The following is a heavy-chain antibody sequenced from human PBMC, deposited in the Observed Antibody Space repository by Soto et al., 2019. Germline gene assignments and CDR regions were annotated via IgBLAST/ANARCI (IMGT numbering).Heavy chain of an antibody. Sequence: GGSLRLSCAASGFTFSSYGMHWVRQAPGKGLEWVAVISYDGSNKYYADSVKGRFTISRDNSKNTLYLQMNSLRAEDTAVYYCAKDLPTGLPKTAVDTAMDFDYWGQGTLVTVSS. CDR2: ISYDGSNK. J-gene: IGHJ4*02. V-gene: IGHV3-30*18. CDR1: GFTFSSYG. CDR3: AKDLPTGLPKTAVDTAMDFDY. D-gene: IGHD5-18*01.